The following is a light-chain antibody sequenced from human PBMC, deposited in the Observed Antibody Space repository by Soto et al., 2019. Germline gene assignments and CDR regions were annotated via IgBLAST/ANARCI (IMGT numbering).Light chain of an antibody. CDR3: CSYAGSSTWV. V-gene: IGLV2-23*01. CDR2: EGS. J-gene: IGLJ3*02. Sequence: QFALTQPASVSGSPGQSITISCTGTSSDVGSYNLVSWYQQHPGKAPKLMIYEGSKRPSGVSNRFSGSKSGNTASLTISGLQAEDEADYYCCSYAGSSTWVFGGGTKLTVL. CDR1: SSDVGSYNL.